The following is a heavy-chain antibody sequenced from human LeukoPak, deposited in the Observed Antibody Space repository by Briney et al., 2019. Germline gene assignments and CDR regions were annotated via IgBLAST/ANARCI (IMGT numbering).Heavy chain of an antibody. Sequence: GGSLRLSCAASGFTFSSYNMNWVRQAPGKGLEWVSSISSSSSYIYYADSVKGRFTISRDNAKNSLYLQMNSLRAEDTAVYYCARDLLPDYYDSSVFEPFDYWGQGTLVTVSS. V-gene: IGHV3-21*01. D-gene: IGHD3-22*01. CDR1: GFTFSSYN. CDR3: ARDLLPDYYDSSVFEPFDY. CDR2: ISSSSSYI. J-gene: IGHJ4*02.